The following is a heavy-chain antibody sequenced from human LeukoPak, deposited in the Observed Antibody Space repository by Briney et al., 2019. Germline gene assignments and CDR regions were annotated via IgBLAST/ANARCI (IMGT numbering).Heavy chain of an antibody. Sequence: GGSLRLSCAASGFTFNTYEMNWVRQAPGKGLEWVSYISSSGSTIYYADSVKGRFTISRDNAKNSLYLQMSSLRAADTAVYYCARGRVTGDYVRDFDYWGQGTLVTVSS. CDR2: ISSSGSTI. D-gene: IGHD4-17*01. CDR1: GFTFNTYE. CDR3: ARGRVTGDYVRDFDY. V-gene: IGHV3-48*03. J-gene: IGHJ4*02.